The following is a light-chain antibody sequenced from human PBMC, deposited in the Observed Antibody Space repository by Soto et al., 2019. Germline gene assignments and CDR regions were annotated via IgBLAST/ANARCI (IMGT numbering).Light chain of an antibody. Sequence: DIQMTQSPSSLSASVGDRVTITCRASQSISSYLNWYQQKPGKAPKLLIYAASSLQSGVPSRFSGSGSGTDFTLTISSLQPEDFATYSCQQSYSTPRTFGQGTTLEIK. CDR2: AAS. CDR3: QQSYSTPRT. J-gene: IGKJ1*01. V-gene: IGKV1-39*01. CDR1: QSISSY.